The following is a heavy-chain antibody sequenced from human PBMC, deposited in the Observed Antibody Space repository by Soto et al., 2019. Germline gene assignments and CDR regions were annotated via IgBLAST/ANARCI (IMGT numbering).Heavy chain of an antibody. CDR3: ARGQWGYYDSSDACDI. CDR2: INHSGST. CDR1: GGSFSGYY. J-gene: IGHJ3*02. D-gene: IGHD3-22*01. Sequence: PPETLSLTCAVYGGSFSGYYWSWIRQPPGKGLEWIGEINHSGSTNYNPSLKSRVTISVDTSKNQFSLKLSSVTAADTAVYYCARGQWGYYDSSDACDIWGQGTMVTVSS. V-gene: IGHV4-34*01.